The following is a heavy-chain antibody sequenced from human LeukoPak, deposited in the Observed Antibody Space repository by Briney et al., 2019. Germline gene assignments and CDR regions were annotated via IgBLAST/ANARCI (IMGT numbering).Heavy chain of an antibody. J-gene: IGHJ3*02. CDR2: IYSGGST. CDR3: AGEGSSSSWSI. D-gene: IGHD6-13*01. CDR1: GFTVSSNY. Sequence: GGSLRLSCAASGFTVSSNYMSWVRQAPGKGLEWVSVIYSGGSTYYADSVKGRFIISRDNSKNTLYLQMSSLRAEDTAVYYCAGEGSSSSWSIWGQGTMVTVAS. V-gene: IGHV3-66*01.